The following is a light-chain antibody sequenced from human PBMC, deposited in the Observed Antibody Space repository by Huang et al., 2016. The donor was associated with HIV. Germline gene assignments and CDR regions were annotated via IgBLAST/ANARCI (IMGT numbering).Light chain of an antibody. CDR3: QQYNDWPLT. Sequence: EIVMTQSPATLSVSPGERVTLSCRASQSLSSQLAWDQQKRGQAPRLLIYGVSTRATDIPARFSGSGSGTDFTLTINSLQSEAFATYYCQQYNDWPLTFGQGTEVEIK. V-gene: IGKV3-15*01. J-gene: IGKJ1*01. CDR2: GVS. CDR1: QSLSSQ.